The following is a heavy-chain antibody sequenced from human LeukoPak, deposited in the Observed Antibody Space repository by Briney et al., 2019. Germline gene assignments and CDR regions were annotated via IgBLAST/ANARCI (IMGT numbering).Heavy chain of an antibody. CDR2: IWFDGTTK. J-gene: IGHJ4*02. CDR3: AKVLGGGSYSDY. D-gene: IGHD1-26*01. Sequence: GGSLRLSCEASGFTFSSYAMHWVRQAPGKGLEWVAVIWFDGTTKFYGDSVTGRFTISRDNSKKTLYLQMNTLRAEDTAVYYCAKVLGGGSYSDYWGQGTLVTVSS. V-gene: IGHV3-30*02. CDR1: GFTFSSYA.